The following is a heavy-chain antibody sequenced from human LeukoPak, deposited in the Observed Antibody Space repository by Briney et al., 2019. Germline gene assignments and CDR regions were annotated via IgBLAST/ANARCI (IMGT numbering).Heavy chain of an antibody. Sequence: PGGSLRLSCAASGFTFSDYDMSWIRQAPGKGLEWVSCISSSGSTIYYVDSVKGRFTISRDNAKNSLYLQMNSLRAEDTAVYYCARGMDFDYWGQGTLVTVSS. CDR2: ISSSGSTI. D-gene: IGHD5-24*01. J-gene: IGHJ4*02. CDR1: GFTFSDYD. V-gene: IGHV3-11*04. CDR3: ARGMDFDY.